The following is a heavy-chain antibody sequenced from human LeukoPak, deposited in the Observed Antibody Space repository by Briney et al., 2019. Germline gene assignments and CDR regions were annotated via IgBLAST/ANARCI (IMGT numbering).Heavy chain of an antibody. Sequence: SETLSLTCTVSGGSINSSKHYWGWIRQTPGKGLEWIGGIDYSGSTYFNPSLKSRLTMSVDTSKNQFSLKLSSVTAADTAVFYCARHRLPFMVVDAFDTWGQGTMVIVSS. CDR1: GGSINSSKHY. J-gene: IGHJ3*02. CDR2: IDYSGST. D-gene: IGHD2-15*01. CDR3: ARHRLPFMVVDAFDT. V-gene: IGHV4-39*01.